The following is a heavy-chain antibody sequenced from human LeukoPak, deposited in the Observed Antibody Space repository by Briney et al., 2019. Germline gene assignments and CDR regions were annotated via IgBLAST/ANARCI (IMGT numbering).Heavy chain of an antibody. Sequence: GGSLRLSCAASGFTFSSYAIHWVRQAPGKGLEWVAVISNDGSKKQYADSVKGRFTISRDNSTNTLYLQMNSLRAEDTDVYYCARDLAYCGGECYSGDAFDTWGQGTMVTVSS. CDR2: ISNDGSKK. V-gene: IGHV3-30*04. CDR3: ARDLAYCGGECYSGDAFDT. J-gene: IGHJ3*02. CDR1: GFTFSSYA. D-gene: IGHD2-21*01.